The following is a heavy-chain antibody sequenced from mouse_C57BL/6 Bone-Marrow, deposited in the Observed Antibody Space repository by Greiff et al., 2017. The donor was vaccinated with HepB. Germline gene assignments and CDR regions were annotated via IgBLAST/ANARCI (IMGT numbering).Heavy chain of an antibody. V-gene: IGHV1-26*01. CDR1: GYTFTDYY. CDR2: INPNNGGT. Sequence: VQLKQSGPELVKPGASVKISCKASGYTFTDYYMNWVKQSHGKSLEWIGDINPNNGGTSYNQKFKGKATLTVDKSSSTAYMELRSLTSEDSAVYYCARGGRASSGYVFDYWGQGTTLTVSS. J-gene: IGHJ2*01. CDR3: ARGGRASSGYVFDY. D-gene: IGHD3-2*02.